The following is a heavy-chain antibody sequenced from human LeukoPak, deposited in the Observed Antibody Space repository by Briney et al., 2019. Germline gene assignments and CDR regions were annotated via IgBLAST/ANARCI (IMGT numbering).Heavy chain of an antibody. Sequence: SETLSLTCTVSGGSISSYYWSWIRQPPGKGLEWIGYIYYSGSTNYNPSLKSRVTTSVDTSKNQFSLNLSPVTAADTAVYYCARDLLSTAGYFDYWGQGTLVTVSS. D-gene: IGHD6-19*01. CDR3: ARDLLSTAGYFDY. J-gene: IGHJ4*02. CDR1: GGSISSYY. V-gene: IGHV4-59*01. CDR2: IYYSGST.